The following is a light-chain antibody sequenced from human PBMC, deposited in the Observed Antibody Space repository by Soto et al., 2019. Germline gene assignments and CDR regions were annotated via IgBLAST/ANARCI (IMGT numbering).Light chain of an antibody. CDR1: QSISTY. J-gene: IGKJ4*01. CDR3: QHRSNWLA. V-gene: IGKV3-11*01. Sequence: EIVMTQSPATLSVSPGEIANLSCRASQSISTYLAWYQQKPGQAPRLLIYDASNRATGIPARFSGSGSGTDFTLTISSLEPEDFAVYYCQHRSNWLAFGGGTKVDIK. CDR2: DAS.